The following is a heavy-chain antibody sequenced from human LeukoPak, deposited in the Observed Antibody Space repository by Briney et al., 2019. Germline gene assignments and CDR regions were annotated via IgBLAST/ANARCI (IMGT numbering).Heavy chain of an antibody. CDR3: ARGYSSGWHNWFDP. CDR2: MNPNSGNT. J-gene: IGHJ5*02. D-gene: IGHD6-19*01. V-gene: IGHV1-8*03. CDR1: GYTFTGYY. Sequence: GASVKVSCKASGYTFTGYYMHWVRQATGQGLEWMGWMNPNSGNTGYAQKFQGRVTITRNTSISTAYMELSSLRSEDTAVYYCARGYSSGWHNWFDPWGQGTLVTVSS.